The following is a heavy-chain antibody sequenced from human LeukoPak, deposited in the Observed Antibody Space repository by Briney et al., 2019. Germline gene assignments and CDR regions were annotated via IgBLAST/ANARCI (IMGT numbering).Heavy chain of an antibody. D-gene: IGHD3-3*01. Sequence: PSETLSLTCTVSGGSISSGDYYWSWIRQPPGKGLEWIGYIYYSGSTYYNPSLKSRVTISVDTSKNQFSLKLSSVTAADTAVYYCARYALYDFWSGSDYWGQRTLVTVSS. CDR2: IYYSGST. CDR3: ARYALYDFWSGSDY. J-gene: IGHJ4*02. CDR1: GGSISSGDYY. V-gene: IGHV4-30-4*08.